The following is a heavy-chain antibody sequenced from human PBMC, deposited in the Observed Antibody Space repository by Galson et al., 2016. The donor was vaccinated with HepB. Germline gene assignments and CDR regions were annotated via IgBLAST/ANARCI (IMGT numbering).Heavy chain of an antibody. CDR1: GYSFTNYG. J-gene: IGHJ6*02. CDR2: ISSNDGRT. V-gene: IGHV1-18*04. CDR3: ARDGVAAGTTDF. D-gene: IGHD1-1*01. Sequence: SVKVSCKASGYSFTNYGITWVRQAPGQGLEWLGWISSNDGRTKITEKLQGRVSMTTDTYTATAYMELRSLTSGDTAMYYCARDGVAAGTTDFWGQGTTVTVSS.